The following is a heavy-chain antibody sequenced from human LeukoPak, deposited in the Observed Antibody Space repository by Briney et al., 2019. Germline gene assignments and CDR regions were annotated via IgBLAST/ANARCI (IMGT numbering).Heavy chain of an antibody. D-gene: IGHD2-15*01. CDR1: GYTFTSYG. J-gene: IGHJ6*03. CDR3: ARDPTKRARRYCSGGSCYHYYYYMDV. Sequence: GASVKVSCKASGYTFTSYGISWVRQAPGQGLEWMGWISAYNGNTNYAQKFQGRVTITADESTSTAYMELSSLRSEDTAVYYCARDPTKRARRYCSGGSCYHYYYYMDVWGKGTTVTISS. V-gene: IGHV1-18*01. CDR2: ISAYNGNT.